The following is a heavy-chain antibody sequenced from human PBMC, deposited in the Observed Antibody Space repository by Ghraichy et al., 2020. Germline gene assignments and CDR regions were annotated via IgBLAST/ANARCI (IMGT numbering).Heavy chain of an antibody. Sequence: SETLSLTCTVSGGSISSYYWSWIRQPPGKGLEWIGYIYYSGSTNYNPSLKSRVTISVDTSKNQFSLKLSSVTAADTAVYYCARVPPFSHYYYGMDVWGQGTTVTVSS. CDR2: IYYSGST. V-gene: IGHV4-59*01. CDR1: GGSISSYY. J-gene: IGHJ6*02. D-gene: IGHD3-3*01. CDR3: ARVPPFSHYYYGMDV.